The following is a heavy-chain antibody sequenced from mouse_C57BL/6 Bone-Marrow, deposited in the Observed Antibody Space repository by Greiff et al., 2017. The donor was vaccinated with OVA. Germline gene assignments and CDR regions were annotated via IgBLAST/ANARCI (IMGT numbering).Heavy chain of an antibody. CDR1: GYSFTDYN. CDR3: SRGIAYYSNYYYALDY. J-gene: IGHJ4*01. Sequence: EVKLVESGPELVKPGASVKISCKASGYSFTDYNMNWVKQSNGKSLEWIGVINPNYGTTRYNQKFKGKATLTVDQSSSTAYMQLNSLTSENSAIYYDSRGIAYYSNYYYALDYWGQGTSVTVSS. V-gene: IGHV1-39*01. CDR2: INPNYGTT. D-gene: IGHD2-5*01.